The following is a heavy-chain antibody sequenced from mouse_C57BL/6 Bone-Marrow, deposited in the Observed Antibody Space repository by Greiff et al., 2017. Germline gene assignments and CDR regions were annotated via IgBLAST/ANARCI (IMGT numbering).Heavy chain of an antibody. J-gene: IGHJ4*01. CDR3: ARYECDGYAMDY. D-gene: IGHD2-4*01. CDR1: GFTFSDYG. Sequence: EVKLLESGGGLVQPGGSLKLSCAASGFTFSDYGMAWVRQAPRQGPEWVAFISNLAYRIYYADTVTGRFTLSRENAKHTLYLEMSSLWSEETAMYYCARYECDGYAMDYWGQGTSGTVSS. CDR2: ISNLAYRI. V-gene: IGHV5-15*01.